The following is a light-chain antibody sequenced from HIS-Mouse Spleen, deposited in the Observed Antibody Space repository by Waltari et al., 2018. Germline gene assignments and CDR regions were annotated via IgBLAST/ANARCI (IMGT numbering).Light chain of an antibody. CDR1: SSNIGSNY. V-gene: IGLV1-47*01. Sequence: QSVLTQPPSASGTPGQRVTISCSGSSSNIGSNYVYWYQQLPGTAPKLLNCRNNRRPAGVPDRFSGSKSGTSASLAISGLRSEDEADYYCAAWDDSLSGRVFGGGTKLTVL. CDR3: AAWDDSLSGRV. J-gene: IGLJ3*02. CDR2: RNN.